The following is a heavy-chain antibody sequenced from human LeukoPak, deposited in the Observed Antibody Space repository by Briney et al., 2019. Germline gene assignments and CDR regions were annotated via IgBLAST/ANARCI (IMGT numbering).Heavy chain of an antibody. CDR1: GFTFSSNW. CDR3: ARDLEGLDY. V-gene: IGHV3-7*04. D-gene: IGHD1-1*01. J-gene: IGHJ4*02. CDR2: IKQDGSQK. Sequence: GGSLRLSCEPSGFTFSSNWMSWVRQAPGRGLEWVANIKQDGSQKYYVDSVKGRFTISRDNAKNSLYLQMNSLRADDTAVYYCARDLEGLDYWGQGTLVTVSS.